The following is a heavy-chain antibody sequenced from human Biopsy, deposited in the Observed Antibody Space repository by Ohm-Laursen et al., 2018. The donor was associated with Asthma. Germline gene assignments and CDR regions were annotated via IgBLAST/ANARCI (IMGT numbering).Heavy chain of an antibody. D-gene: IGHD6-13*01. CDR1: GTHFGSYN. CDR2: ITFDGGTQ. V-gene: IGHV3-30-3*01. CDR3: SRDTLGYYFDI. Sequence: SLRLSCSASGTHFGSYNMHWARQAPGKGLEWVAVITFDGGTQHYGDSVKGRFTISRDNSKNMLFLQMNSLRAEDTAVYYCSRDTLGYYFDIWGQGTQVTVSS. J-gene: IGHJ4*02.